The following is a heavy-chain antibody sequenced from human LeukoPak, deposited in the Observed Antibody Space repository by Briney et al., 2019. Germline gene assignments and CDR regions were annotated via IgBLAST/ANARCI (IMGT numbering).Heavy chain of an antibody. Sequence: GGSLRLSCAASGFTFDDYAMHWVRQAPGKGLEWVSGISWNSGSIGYADSVKGRFTISRDNAKNSLYLQMNSLRAEDTALYYCAKGYYYDSSGSIIGDWGQGTLVTVSS. V-gene: IGHV3-9*01. CDR3: AKGYYYDSSGSIIGD. J-gene: IGHJ4*02. CDR1: GFTFDDYA. CDR2: ISWNSGSI. D-gene: IGHD3-22*01.